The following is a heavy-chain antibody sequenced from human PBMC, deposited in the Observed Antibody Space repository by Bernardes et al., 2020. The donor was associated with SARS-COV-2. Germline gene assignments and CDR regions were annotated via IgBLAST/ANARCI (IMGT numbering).Heavy chain of an antibody. CDR1: GFTFSSYG. Sequence: GGSLRLSCAASGFTFSSYGMHWVRQAPGKGLEWVAVIWYDGSNKYYADSVKGRFTISRDNSKNTLYLQMNSLRAEDTAVYYCARDTDYYDSSVLEFGYWGQGTLVTVSP. CDR2: IWYDGSNK. V-gene: IGHV3-33*01. CDR3: ARDTDYYDSSVLEFGY. D-gene: IGHD3-22*01. J-gene: IGHJ4*02.